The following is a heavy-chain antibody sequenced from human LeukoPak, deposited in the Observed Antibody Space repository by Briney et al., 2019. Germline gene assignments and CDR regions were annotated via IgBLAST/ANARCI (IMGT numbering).Heavy chain of an antibody. Sequence: ASVKVSCKASGYTFTSYDINWARQATGQGLEWMGWMNPNSGNTGYAQKFQGRVTMTRNTSISTAYMELSSPRSEDAAVYYCARGLGDYEYYYYYMDVWGKGTTVTVSS. CDR3: ARGLGDYEYYYYYMDV. D-gene: IGHD4-17*01. J-gene: IGHJ6*03. V-gene: IGHV1-8*01. CDR2: MNPNSGNT. CDR1: GYTFTSYD.